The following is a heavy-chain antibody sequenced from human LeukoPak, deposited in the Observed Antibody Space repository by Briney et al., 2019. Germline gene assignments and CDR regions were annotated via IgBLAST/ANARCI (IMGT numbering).Heavy chain of an antibody. CDR3: ARGTGKWDAFDI. D-gene: IGHD3/OR15-3a*01. CDR2: IYYGGST. Sequence: SETLSLTCTVSGGSISSYYWTWIRQPPVKGLEWVGYIYYGGSTNYNPSLKSRVTISADTSKSQFSLKLSSVTAADTAVYYCARGTGKWDAFDIWGQGTMVTVSS. J-gene: IGHJ3*02. CDR1: GGSISSYY. V-gene: IGHV4-59*01.